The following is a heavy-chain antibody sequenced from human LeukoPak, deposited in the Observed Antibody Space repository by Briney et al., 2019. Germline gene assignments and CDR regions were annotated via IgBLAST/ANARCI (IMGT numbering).Heavy chain of an antibody. D-gene: IGHD3-3*02. CDR1: GYTFTSYG. CDR3: AIGSVPLGYYYYGMDV. Sequence: GASVKVSCKASGYTFTSYGISWVRQAPGQGLEWMGWISAYNGNTNYAQKLQGRVTMTTDTSTSTAYMELRSLRSDDTAVYYCAIGSVPLGYYYYGMDVWGQGTTVTVSS. J-gene: IGHJ6*02. V-gene: IGHV1-18*01. CDR2: ISAYNGNT.